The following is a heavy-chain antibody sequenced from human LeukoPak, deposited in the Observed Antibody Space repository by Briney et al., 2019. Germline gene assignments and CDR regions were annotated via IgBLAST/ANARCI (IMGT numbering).Heavy chain of an antibody. D-gene: IGHD3-22*01. J-gene: IGHJ4*02. Sequence: GRSLRLSCAASGFTFSSYGMHWVRQAPGKGLEWVAVIWYDGSNKYYADSVKGRFTISRDNSKNTLYLQMNSLRAEDTAVYYCARDRNYYDSSGYLPNYYFDYWGQGTLVTASS. CDR1: GFTFSSYG. CDR2: IWYDGSNK. CDR3: ARDRNYYDSSGYLPNYYFDY. V-gene: IGHV3-33*01.